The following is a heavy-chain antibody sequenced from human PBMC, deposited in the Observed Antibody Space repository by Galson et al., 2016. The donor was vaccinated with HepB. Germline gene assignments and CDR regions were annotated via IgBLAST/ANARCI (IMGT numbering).Heavy chain of an antibody. Sequence: SVKVSCKASGGTFTRYGISWVRQAPGQGLEWMGGIIPISGTANYAQKFQGRVTITADKSTSTAYMELSSLRSEDTAMYYCARDFSGNYFSRGYFDSWGQGTLVAVSS. V-gene: IGHV1-69*06. J-gene: IGHJ4*02. CDR2: IIPISGTA. D-gene: IGHD3-22*01. CDR3: ARDFSGNYFSRGYFDS. CDR1: GGTFTRYG.